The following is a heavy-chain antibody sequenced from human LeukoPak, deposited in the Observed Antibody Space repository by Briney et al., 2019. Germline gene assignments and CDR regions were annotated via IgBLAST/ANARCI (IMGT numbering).Heavy chain of an antibody. D-gene: IGHD2/OR15-2a*01. Sequence: PSQTLSLTCTVSGGSISSGDSYWSWIRQPPGKGLECIGYIYYSGSPFYNPSLKSRVTMSVDTSKNHFSLNLSSVTAADTAVYYCARGNNPYYFDYWGQGTLVTVSS. CDR3: ARGNNPYYFDY. CDR2: IYYSGSP. J-gene: IGHJ4*02. V-gene: IGHV4-30-4*08. CDR1: GGSISSGDSY.